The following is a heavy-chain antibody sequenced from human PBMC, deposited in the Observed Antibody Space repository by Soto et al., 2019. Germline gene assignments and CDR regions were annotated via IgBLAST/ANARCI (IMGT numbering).Heavy chain of an antibody. V-gene: IGHV4-34*01. CDR2: INHSGST. Sequence: SETLSLTCAVCGGSFSGYYWSWIRQPPGKGLEWIGEINHSGSTNYNPSLKSRVTISVDTSKNQFSLKLSSVTAEDTAVYFCARDQKASWYTRYSDYWGQGTLVTVSS. D-gene: IGHD6-13*01. CDR3: ARDQKASWYTRYSDY. CDR1: GGSFSGYY. J-gene: IGHJ4*02.